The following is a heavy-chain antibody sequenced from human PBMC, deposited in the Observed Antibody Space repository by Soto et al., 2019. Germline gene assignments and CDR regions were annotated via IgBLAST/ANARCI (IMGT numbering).Heavy chain of an antibody. CDR3: ARHGFSPYYYGTDV. Sequence: GGSLRLSCAASGFTFSRYWMSWVRQAPGKGLEWVANIKQDGSEKDYVDSVKGRFTISRDNAKNSLYLQMNSLRAEDTAVYYCARHGFSPYYYGTDVWGQGTTVTVSS. CDR1: GFTFSRYW. D-gene: IGHD3-10*01. J-gene: IGHJ6*02. CDR2: IKQDGSEK. V-gene: IGHV3-7*02.